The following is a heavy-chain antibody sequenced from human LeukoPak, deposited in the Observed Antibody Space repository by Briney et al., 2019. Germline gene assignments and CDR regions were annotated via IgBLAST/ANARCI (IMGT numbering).Heavy chain of an antibody. J-gene: IGHJ5*02. CDR3: ARGWGSSSGIFGS. CDR2: MYYSGST. Sequence: SSETLSLTCTVSGGSISSYDWSWIRQPPGKGLEWIGYMYYSGSTNYNPSLKSRVTISGDTSKNQFSLKLSSVTAADMAVYYCARGWGSSSGIFGSWGQGTLVTVSS. D-gene: IGHD3-3*01. V-gene: IGHV4-59*01. CDR1: GGSISSYD.